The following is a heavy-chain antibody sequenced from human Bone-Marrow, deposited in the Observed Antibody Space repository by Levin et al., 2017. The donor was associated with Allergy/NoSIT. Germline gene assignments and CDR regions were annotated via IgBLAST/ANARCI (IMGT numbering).Heavy chain of an antibody. V-gene: IGHV4-59*08. D-gene: IGHD3-16*01. Sequence: SQTLSLTCTVSGGSISSYYWSWIRQPPGKGLEWIGYIYYSGSTNYNPSLKSRVTISVDTSKNQFSLKLSSVTAADTAVYYCARHGAAGDPHDYWGQGTLVTVSS. CDR2: IYYSGST. CDR3: ARHGAAGDPHDY. J-gene: IGHJ4*02. CDR1: GGSISSYY.